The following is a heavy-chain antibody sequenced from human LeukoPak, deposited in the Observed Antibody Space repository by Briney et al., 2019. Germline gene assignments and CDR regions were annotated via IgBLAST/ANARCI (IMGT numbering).Heavy chain of an antibody. Sequence: SETLSLICTVSGGSISSYYWSWIRQPPGKGLEWIGYIYYSGSTNYDPSLKSRVTISVDTSKNQFSLKLTSVTAADTAVYYCARGTMMVGPWGQGTLVTVSS. CDR2: IYYSGST. J-gene: IGHJ5*02. CDR3: ARGTMMVGP. D-gene: IGHD3-22*01. V-gene: IGHV4-59*01. CDR1: GGSISSYY.